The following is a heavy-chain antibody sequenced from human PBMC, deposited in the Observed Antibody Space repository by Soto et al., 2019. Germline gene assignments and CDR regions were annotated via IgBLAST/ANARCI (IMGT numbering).Heavy chain of an antibody. Sequence: GGSLRLSCAASGFTFSRYAMNWVRQAPGKGLEWVSAISGSGGSTYYADSVKGRFTISRDNSKNTLYLQMNSLRAEDTAVYYCAKSRLYYDFWSGYYGLGLDYYYGMDIWGQGTTVTVSS. D-gene: IGHD3-3*01. V-gene: IGHV3-23*01. CDR2: ISGSGGST. J-gene: IGHJ6*02. CDR3: AKSRLYYDFWSGYYGLGLDYYYGMDI. CDR1: GFTFSRYA.